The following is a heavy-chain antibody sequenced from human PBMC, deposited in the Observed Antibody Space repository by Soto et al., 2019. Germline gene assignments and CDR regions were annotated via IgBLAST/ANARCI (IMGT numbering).Heavy chain of an antibody. CDR2: IYYSGST. V-gene: IGHV4-59*01. Sequence: PSETLSLTCTVSGGSISTYYWSWIRQPPGKGLEWIGYIYYSGSTSYNPSLKSRVTISVDTSKNQFSLKLRSVTAADTAVYYCASDRSSGWDQGYGMDVWGQGTTFTVSS. CDR1: GGSISTYY. D-gene: IGHD6-19*01. CDR3: ASDRSSGWDQGYGMDV. J-gene: IGHJ6*01.